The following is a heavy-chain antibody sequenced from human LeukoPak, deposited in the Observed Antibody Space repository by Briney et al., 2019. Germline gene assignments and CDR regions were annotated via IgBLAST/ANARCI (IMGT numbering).Heavy chain of an antibody. CDR2: INAGNGDT. J-gene: IGHJ6*02. CDR3: AREGPYSSSWYADMDV. V-gene: IGHV1-3*01. CDR1: GYTFTDYA. Sequence: ASVKVSCKASGYTFTDYAMRWVRQAPGQRLEWMGWINAGNGDTKYSQKFQGRVTITWDTSASTAHMELSSLRYEDTAVYYCAREGPYSSSWYADMDVWGQGTTVTVSS. D-gene: IGHD6-13*01.